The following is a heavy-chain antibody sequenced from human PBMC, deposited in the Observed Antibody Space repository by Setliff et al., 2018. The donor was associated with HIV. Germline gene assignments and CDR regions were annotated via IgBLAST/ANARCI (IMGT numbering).Heavy chain of an antibody. Sequence: PGGSLRLSCTASGFTFGDYAMTWVRQAPGKGLEWVGFINSNTYGGTTDYAASVKGRFTISRDDSKSSAYLLMNSLKTEDTAVYYCSRVHSQLYYDILTGYLDYWGQGTLVTVSS. CDR1: GFTFGDYA. D-gene: IGHD3-9*01. CDR3: SRVHSQLYYDILTGYLDY. V-gene: IGHV3-49*04. CDR2: INSNTYGGTT. J-gene: IGHJ4*02.